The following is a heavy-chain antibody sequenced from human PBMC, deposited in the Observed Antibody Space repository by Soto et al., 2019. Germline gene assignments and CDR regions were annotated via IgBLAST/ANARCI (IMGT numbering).Heavy chain of an antibody. J-gene: IGHJ4*02. D-gene: IGHD5-12*01. V-gene: IGHV3-64D*08. Sequence: GGSLRLSCSASGFTFSSYAMHWVRQAPGKGLEYVSAIKNSGSTTNYADSVKGRFTVSRDNSKNTLYLQMSSLRSEDTAVYYCAVVARSYYFDCWGQGTLVTVSS. CDR3: AVVARSYYFDC. CDR1: GFTFSSYA. CDR2: IKNSGSTT.